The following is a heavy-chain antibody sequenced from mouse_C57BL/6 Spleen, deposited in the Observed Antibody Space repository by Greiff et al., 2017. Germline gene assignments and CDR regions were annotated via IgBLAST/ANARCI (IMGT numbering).Heavy chain of an antibody. J-gene: IGHJ2*01. D-gene: IGHD3-2*02. CDR2: IRNKANNHAT. V-gene: IGHV6-6*01. CDR3: TPRAQATAFDY. CDR1: GFTFSDAW. Sequence: EVKLMESGGGLVQPGGSMKLSCAASGFTFSDAWMDWVRQSPEKGLEWVAEIRNKANNHATYYAESVKGRFTISRDDSKSSVYLQMTSLRAEDTGIYYCTPRAQATAFDYWGQGTTLTVSS.